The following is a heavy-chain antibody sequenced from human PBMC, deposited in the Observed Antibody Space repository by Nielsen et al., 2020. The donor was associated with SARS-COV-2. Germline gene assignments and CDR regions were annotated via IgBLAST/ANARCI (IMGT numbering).Heavy chain of an antibody. CDR2: IKSKTDGGTT. D-gene: IGHD1-1*01. CDR3: TTTTGTAEGDY. Sequence: GESLKISCAASGFTFSNAWMSWVRQAPGKGLEWVGRIKSKTDGGTTDYAAPVKGRFTISRDDSKNTLYLQMNSLKTEDTAVYYCTTTTGTAEGDYWGQGTLVTVSS. J-gene: IGHJ4*02. V-gene: IGHV3-15*01. CDR1: GFTFSNAW.